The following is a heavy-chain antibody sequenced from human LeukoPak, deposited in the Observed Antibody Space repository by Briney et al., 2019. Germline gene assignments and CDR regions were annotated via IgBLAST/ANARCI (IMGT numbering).Heavy chain of an antibody. J-gene: IGHJ4*02. Sequence: GRSLRLSCAASGFTFNDYGMHWVRQAPGTGLEWVAVIWSDGTDKYHADSVKGRFTISRDNPRNTLYLQVSSLRVEDTAVYYCARDRGYSYFDYWGQGSLVTVSS. D-gene: IGHD4-11*01. CDR1: GFTFNDYG. CDR3: ARDRGYSYFDY. V-gene: IGHV3-33*01. CDR2: IWSDGTDK.